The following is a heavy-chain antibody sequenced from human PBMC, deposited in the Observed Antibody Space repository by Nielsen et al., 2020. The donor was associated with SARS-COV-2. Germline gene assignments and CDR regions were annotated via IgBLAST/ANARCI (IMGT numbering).Heavy chain of an antibody. D-gene: IGHD6-13*01. V-gene: IGHV3-74*01. CDR2: INSDGSST. J-gene: IGHJ4*02. CDR3: ARDPYSSSPDY. Sequence: GESLKISCAASGFTFSSYWMRWVRQAPGKGLVWVSRINSDGSSTSYADSVKGRFTISRDNAKNTLYLQMNSLRAEDTAVYYCARDPYSSSPDYWGQGTLVTVSS. CDR1: GFTFSSYW.